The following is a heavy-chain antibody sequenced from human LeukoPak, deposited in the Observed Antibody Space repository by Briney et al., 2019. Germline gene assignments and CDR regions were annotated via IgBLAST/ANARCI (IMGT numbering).Heavy chain of an antibody. V-gene: IGHV4-4*07. CDR1: GGSISSYY. Sequence: PSETLSLTCTVSGGSISSYYWSWIRQPAGKGLEWIGRIYTSGSTNYNPSLKSRVTMSVETSKNQFSLKLRSVTAADTAVYYCARGSISDSNYPLHFDYWGQGTLVTVSS. CDR2: IYTSGST. J-gene: IGHJ4*02. CDR3: ARGSISDSNYPLHFDY. D-gene: IGHD4-11*01.